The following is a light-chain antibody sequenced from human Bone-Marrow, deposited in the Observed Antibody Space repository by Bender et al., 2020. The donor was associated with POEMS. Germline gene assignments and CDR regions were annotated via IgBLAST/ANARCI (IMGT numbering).Light chain of an antibody. CDR1: QLGDQY. V-gene: IGLV3-1*01. Sequence: SYGLTQPPSVSVSPGHTANITCSGDQLGDQYASWYQLKPGQSPVLVIYEDNKRPSGIPERFSGSNSGNIATLTISGTPALDEADYYCQAWDTSSVVFGGGTKLTVL. CDR2: EDN. J-gene: IGLJ2*01. CDR3: QAWDTSSVV.